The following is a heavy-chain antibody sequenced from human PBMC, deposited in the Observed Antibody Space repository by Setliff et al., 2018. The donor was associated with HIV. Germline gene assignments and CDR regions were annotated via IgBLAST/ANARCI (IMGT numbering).Heavy chain of an antibody. V-gene: IGHV3-73*01. J-gene: IGHJ2*01. CDR1: GFTFSGSA. Sequence: ETLRLSCAASGFTFSGSAMHWVRQASGKGLEWVGRIGNKANNYATAYAASVKGRFTISEDDSKNTAYLQMNSLKTEDTAVYYCTRLTVADAYWYFDLWGRGTLVTVSS. CDR3: TRLTVADAYWYFDL. CDR2: IGNKANNYAT. D-gene: IGHD6-19*01.